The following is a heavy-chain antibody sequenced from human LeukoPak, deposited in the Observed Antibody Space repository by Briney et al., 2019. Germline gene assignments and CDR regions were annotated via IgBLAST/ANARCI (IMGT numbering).Heavy chain of an antibody. CDR1: GYTFTSYY. V-gene: IGHV1-46*01. J-gene: IGHJ1*01. CDR2: INPSGGST. D-gene: IGHD3-22*01. Sequence: ASAKVSCMASGYTFTSYYMHWVRHAPRQGLEWMGLINPSGGSTSYAQKFQGRVTMTRDTSTSTVYMDLSSLRSEDTAVYYCARGDEVTYYYDSSGSYWGEGTLVTVPS. CDR3: ARGDEVTYYYDSSGSY.